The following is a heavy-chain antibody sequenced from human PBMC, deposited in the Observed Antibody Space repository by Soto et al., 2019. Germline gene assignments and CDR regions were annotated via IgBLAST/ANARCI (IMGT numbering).Heavy chain of an antibody. CDR1: GYIFTSYY. CDR2: INPFDGSR. Sequence: ASVKVSCKASGYIFTSYYIHWVRQAPGQGLEWMGWINPFDGSRMFAQSFQGRVTMTRDTSTSTVYMEVSSLRSEDTAVYYCSRVDTWEASPVDHWG. D-gene: IGHD5-18*01. V-gene: IGHV1-46*03. J-gene: IGHJ4*01. CDR3: SRVDTWEASPVDH.